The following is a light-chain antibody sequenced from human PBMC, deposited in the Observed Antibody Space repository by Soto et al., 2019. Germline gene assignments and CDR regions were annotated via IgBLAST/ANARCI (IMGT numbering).Light chain of an antibody. Sequence: DIQMTQSPSSLSAAVGDRITITWRASQSISSYLNWYQQKPGKAPKLLIYAASSLQSGVPSRFSGSGSGTDFTLTISSLQPEDFATYYCQQSYSTPRTFGQGTKVDIK. CDR2: AAS. V-gene: IGKV1-39*01. CDR3: QQSYSTPRT. J-gene: IGKJ1*01. CDR1: QSISSY.